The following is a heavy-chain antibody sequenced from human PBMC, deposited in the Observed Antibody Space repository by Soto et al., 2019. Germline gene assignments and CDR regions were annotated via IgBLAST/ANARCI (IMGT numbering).Heavy chain of an antibody. Sequence: QAQLVQSGAEVKKPGASVKVSCKASGYTFTSYAMHWVRQAPGQRLEWMGWINAGNGNTKYSQKFQGRVTITRDTSASTAYMELRSLRSEDTAGYYCASVGGRYQCDYWGQGTLVTVSS. J-gene: IGHJ4*02. V-gene: IGHV1-3*01. CDR2: INAGNGNT. CDR3: ASVGGRYQCDY. D-gene: IGHD2-2*01. CDR1: GYTFTSYA.